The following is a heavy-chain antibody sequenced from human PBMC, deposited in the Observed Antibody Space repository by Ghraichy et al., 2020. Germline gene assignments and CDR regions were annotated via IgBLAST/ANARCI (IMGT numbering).Heavy chain of an antibody. Sequence: SETLSLTCTVSGGSISRSQYYWGWIRQPPGKGLEWIGSMYYSGKTYYNPSLKNRVTISVDMSKNQLSLKVTSATATDTAFYYCARHEDRRVVRGLLVGGQGTLVTVYS. CDR2: MYYSGKT. D-gene: IGHD3-10*01. V-gene: IGHV4-39*01. J-gene: IGHJ4*02. CDR3: ARHEDRRVVRGLLV. CDR1: GGSISRSQYY.